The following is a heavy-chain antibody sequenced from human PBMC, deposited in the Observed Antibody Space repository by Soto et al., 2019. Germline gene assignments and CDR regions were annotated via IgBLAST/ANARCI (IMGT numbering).Heavy chain of an antibody. CDR1: GGSISSGGSY. CDR2: IFYSDSF. CDR3: ARAPETPPIFGVVRPYFFDF. J-gene: IGHJ4*02. Sequence: QVQLQESGPGLVKSSQTLSLTCTVSGGSISSGGSYWSWIRQRPGKGLEWIRYIFYSDSFYYTPSLKGRVVILADTSKNQFTLKLSSVTDADTAVYYCARAPETPPIFGVVRPYFFDFWGQGTLVTVSS. V-gene: IGHV4-31*03. D-gene: IGHD3-3*01.